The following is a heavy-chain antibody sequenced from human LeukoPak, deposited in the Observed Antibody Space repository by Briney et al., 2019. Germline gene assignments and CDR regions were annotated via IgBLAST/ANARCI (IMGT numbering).Heavy chain of an antibody. V-gene: IGHV4-34*01. D-gene: IGHD4-17*01. CDR3: ARGELGYGDYLTNWLDP. CDR2: INHSGST. CDR1: GGSFSGYY. Sequence: SETLSLTCAVYGGSFSGYYWSWIRQPPGKGLEWIGEINHSGSTNYNPSLKSRVTISVDTSKNQFSLKLSSVTAADTAVYYCARGELGYGDYLTNWLDPWGQGTLVTVSS. J-gene: IGHJ5*02.